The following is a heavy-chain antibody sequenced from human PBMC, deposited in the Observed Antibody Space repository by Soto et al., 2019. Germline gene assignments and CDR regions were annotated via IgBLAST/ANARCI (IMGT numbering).Heavy chain of an antibody. CDR1: GFTFSNYA. J-gene: IGHJ2*01. CDR3: AKAYRDYPYGYFDL. V-gene: IGHV3-23*01. Sequence: DVQLLESGGGLVEPGGSLRLSCAASGFTFSNYAMSWVRQAPGRGLEWVSSITVSGGTKAYADSVKGRLTISRDNSKNTLSLQMNSLTAEDTALYYCAKAYRDYPYGYFDLWGRGPLVTVSS. CDR2: ITVSGGTK. D-gene: IGHD4-17*01.